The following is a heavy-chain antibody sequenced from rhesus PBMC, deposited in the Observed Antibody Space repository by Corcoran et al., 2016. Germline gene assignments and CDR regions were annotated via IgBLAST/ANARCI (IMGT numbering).Heavy chain of an antibody. J-gene: IGHJ4*01. V-gene: IGHV3-136*01. CDR1: GFTFSSYD. CDR3: TSEFDGYFDY. CDR2: INYTGKST. Sequence: EVQLVESGGGLVQPGGSLRLSCAASGFTFSSYDMSWVRQAPGKGLEWVSYINYTGKSTYYSDSVKVRFTISRDNAKNSLSLQMSSLRAEDTAVYYCTSEFDGYFDYWGQGVLVTVSS.